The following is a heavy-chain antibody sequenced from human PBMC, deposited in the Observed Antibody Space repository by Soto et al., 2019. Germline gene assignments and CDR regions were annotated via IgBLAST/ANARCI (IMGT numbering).Heavy chain of an antibody. D-gene: IGHD3-10*01. CDR3: AKDWGFGELFLFDF. CDR2: ISYDGSNK. Sequence: GGSLRLSCAASGFTFSSYGMHRVRQAPGKGLEWVAVISYDGSNKYYADSVKGRFTISRDNSKNTLFMQMNSLRAEDTAVYFCAKDWGFGELFLFDFWGQGTLVTVSS. V-gene: IGHV3-30*18. CDR1: GFTFSSYG. J-gene: IGHJ4*02.